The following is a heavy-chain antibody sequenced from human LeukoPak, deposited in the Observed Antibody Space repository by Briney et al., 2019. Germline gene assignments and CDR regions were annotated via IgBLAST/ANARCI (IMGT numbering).Heavy chain of an antibody. CDR3: ARVGLPAYSNGGLEN. J-gene: IGHJ4*02. Sequence: GGSLRLSCAASGFTFSSYEMNWVRQAPGKGLEWVSYISSSGSTIYYADSVKGRFTISRDNAKNSLYLQMNSLRAEDTAVYFCARVGLPAYSNGGLENWGQGTLVTVSS. V-gene: IGHV3-48*03. D-gene: IGHD6-19*01. CDR2: ISSSGSTI. CDR1: GFTFSSYE.